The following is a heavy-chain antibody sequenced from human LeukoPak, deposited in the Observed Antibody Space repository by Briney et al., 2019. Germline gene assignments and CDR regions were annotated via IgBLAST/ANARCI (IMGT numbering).Heavy chain of an antibody. CDR3: ARGITGTTYPHYYYYMDV. CDR2: IYTSGST. V-gene: IGHV4-4*09. J-gene: IGHJ6*03. CDR1: GGSISSYY. D-gene: IGHD1-7*01. Sequence: SETLSLTCTVSGGSISSYYWSWIRQPPGKGLEWIGYIYTSGSTNYNPSLKSRVTMSVDTSKNQFSLKLSSVTAADTAVYYCARGITGTTYPHYYYYMDVWGKGTTVTVSS.